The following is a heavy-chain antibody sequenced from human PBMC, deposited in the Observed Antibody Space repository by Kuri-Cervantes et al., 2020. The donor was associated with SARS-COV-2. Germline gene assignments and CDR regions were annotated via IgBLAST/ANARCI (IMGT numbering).Heavy chain of an antibody. D-gene: IGHD2-2*01. CDR2: IPYDGSNK. CDR3: ARDPSYQLLDGYYFDY. Sequence: GESLKISCAASGFTFSSYAMHWVRQAPGKGLEWVAVIPYDGSNKYYADSVKGRFTISRDNSKNTLYLQMNSLRTEDTAVHYCARDPSYQLLDGYYFDYWGQGTLVTVSS. V-gene: IGHV3-30-3*01. J-gene: IGHJ4*02. CDR1: GFTFSSYA.